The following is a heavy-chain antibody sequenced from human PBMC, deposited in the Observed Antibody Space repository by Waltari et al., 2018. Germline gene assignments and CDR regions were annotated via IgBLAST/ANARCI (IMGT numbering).Heavy chain of an antibody. CDR1: GFTFSSYS. CDR3: ATDFSGE. D-gene: IGHD3-10*01. Sequence: EVQLVESGGGLVKPGGSLRLSCAASGFTFSSYSMNWVRQAPGKGLGWVSAISSRRSYLCYGGSVKGRYTICRDNAKNSLYLQRNSLRAEDTAVYYCATDFSGEWGQGTLVTVS. V-gene: IGHV3-21*01. CDR2: ISSRRSYL. J-gene: IGHJ4*02.